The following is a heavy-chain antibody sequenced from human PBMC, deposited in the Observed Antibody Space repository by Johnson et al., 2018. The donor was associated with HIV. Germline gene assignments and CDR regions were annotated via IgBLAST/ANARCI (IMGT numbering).Heavy chain of an antibody. CDR3: GKGKFTMKVVIFIDM. J-gene: IGHJ3*02. CDR2: ISGSGGST. V-gene: IGHV3-23*04. CDR1: GFNFSTHA. Sequence: VQLVESGGDLIQPGRSLRLSCAASGFNFSTHAMSWVRQAPGKGLEWVSGISGSGGSTYYADSVKGRFTISRDNSKNTLYLQMNSLRAEDTAVYYCGKGKFTMKVVIFIDMWGQGTMVTVSS. D-gene: IGHD3-22*01.